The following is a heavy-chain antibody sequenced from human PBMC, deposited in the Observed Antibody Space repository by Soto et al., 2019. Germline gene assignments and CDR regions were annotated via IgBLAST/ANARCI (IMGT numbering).Heavy chain of an antibody. D-gene: IGHD4-17*01. J-gene: IGHJ1*01. V-gene: IGHV4-59*01. Sequence: SETLSLTCTVSGGSISSYYWSWIRQPPGKGLEWIGYIYYSGSTNYNPSLKSRVTISVDTSKNQFSLKLSSVTAADTAVYYCAGDYGDYDGYFQHWGQGTLVTVSS. CDR3: AGDYGDYDGYFQH. CDR2: IYYSGST. CDR1: GGSISSYY.